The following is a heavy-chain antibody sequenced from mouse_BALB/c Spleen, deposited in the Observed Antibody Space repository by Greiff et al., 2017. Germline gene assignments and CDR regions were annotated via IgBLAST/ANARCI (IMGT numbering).Heavy chain of an antibody. D-gene: IGHD1-1*01. CDR2: ISSGGST. J-gene: IGHJ4*01. CDR3: ARGGSSSYYYAIDY. Sequence: EVKLVESGGGLVKPGGSLKLSCAASGFTFSSYAMSWVRQTPEKRLEWVASISSGGSTYYPDSVKGRFTISRDNARNILYLQMISLRSEDTAMYYCARGGSSSYYYAIDYWGQGTSVTVSS. CDR1: GFTFSSYA. V-gene: IGHV5-6-5*01.